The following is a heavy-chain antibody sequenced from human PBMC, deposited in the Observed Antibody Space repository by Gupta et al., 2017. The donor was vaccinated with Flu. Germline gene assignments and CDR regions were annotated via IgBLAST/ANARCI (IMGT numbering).Heavy chain of an antibody. CDR3: TTNWGFDY. J-gene: IGHJ4*02. D-gene: IGHD7-27*01. V-gene: IGHV3-74*01. CDR1: GFTFSRPW. Sequence: EVQLVESGGGLVQPGGSLRLSCSASGFTFSRPWMHWVRQVPGKGLVWVSRINSDGSSISYADSVKGRFTISRDNAKNTLYLQMNSLRAEDTSVYYCTTNWGFDYWGQGTLVTVSS. CDR2: INSDGSSI.